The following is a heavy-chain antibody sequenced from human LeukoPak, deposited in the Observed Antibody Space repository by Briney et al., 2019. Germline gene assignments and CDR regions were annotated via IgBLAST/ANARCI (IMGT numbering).Heavy chain of an antibody. D-gene: IGHD3-22*01. CDR3: AKASSVDDSSGHKFLGFDY. V-gene: IGHV3-9*01. CDR1: GFTFDDYA. J-gene: IGHJ4*02. CDR2: ISWNSGSI. Sequence: QPGRSLRLSCAASGFTFDDYAMHWVRQAPGKGLEWVSGISWNSGSIGYADSVKGRFTISRDNAKNSLYLQMNSLRAEDTALYYCAKASSVDDSSGHKFLGFDYWGQGTLVTASS.